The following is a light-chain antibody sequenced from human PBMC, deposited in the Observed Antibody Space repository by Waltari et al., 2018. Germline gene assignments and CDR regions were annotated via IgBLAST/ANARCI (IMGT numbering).Light chain of an antibody. J-gene: IGKJ1*01. CDR2: GAS. CDR3: QQYHQRPPWT. CDR1: QSVTTN. V-gene: IGKV3-15*01. Sequence: VLTQFPDTLSVSPGERATLSCRASQSVTTNLAWSQQKPGLPPRLLISGASTRAPGVPARFSGSGSGTEFTLIISSLQSEDFAVYYCQQYHQRPPWTFGQGTKVEIK.